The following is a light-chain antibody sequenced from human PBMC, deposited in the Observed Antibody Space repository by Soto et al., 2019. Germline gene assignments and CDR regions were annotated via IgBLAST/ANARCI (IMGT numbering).Light chain of an antibody. Sequence: EIVLTQSPGTLSLSPGERATLSCRASQSVNSRYLAWYQQKPGQSPRLLIYGASSRATGIPDRFSGGGSGTDFSLTIRRLEPEDFAVYYCQLYGSSPPYTFGQGTKLEI. CDR2: GAS. V-gene: IGKV3-20*01. CDR3: QLYGSSPPYT. J-gene: IGKJ2*01. CDR1: QSVNSRY.